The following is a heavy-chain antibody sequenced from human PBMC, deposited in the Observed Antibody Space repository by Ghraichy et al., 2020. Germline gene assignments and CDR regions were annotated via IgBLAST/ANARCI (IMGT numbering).Heavy chain of an antibody. CDR1: GFTFSRYW. CDR2: IKQDGTKD. J-gene: IGHJ3*02. CDR3: VRDEGTDYRDAFEI. V-gene: IGHV3-7*03. D-gene: IGHD2-8*02. Sequence: GESLNISCAASGFTFSRYWMSWVRQAPGKGPEWVADIKQDGTKDYYVDSVKGRFTISRDNAKNPLQLQMNSLRVEDTAVYYCVRDEGTDYRDAFEIWGQGTTVTVSS.